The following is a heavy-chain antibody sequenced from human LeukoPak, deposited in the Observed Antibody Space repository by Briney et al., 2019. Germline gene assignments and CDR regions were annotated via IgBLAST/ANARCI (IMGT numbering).Heavy chain of an antibody. CDR2: ISYDGSNK. CDR3: ARDYYDSSGYYYSMDV. J-gene: IGHJ6*02. V-gene: IGHV3-30*04. Sequence: GGSLRLSCAASGFTFSSYAMHWVRQAPGKGLEWVAVISYDGSNKYYADSVKGRFTISRDNSKNTLYFQMNSLRAEDTAVYYCARDYYDSSGYYYSMDVWGQGTTVTVSS. D-gene: IGHD3-22*01. CDR1: GFTFSSYA.